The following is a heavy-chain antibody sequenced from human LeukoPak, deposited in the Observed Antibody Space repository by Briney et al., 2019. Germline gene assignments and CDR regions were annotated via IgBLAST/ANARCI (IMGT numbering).Heavy chain of an antibody. D-gene: IGHD2-2*01. J-gene: IGHJ4*02. V-gene: IGHV3-23*01. Sequence: GGSLRLSCAASGFTISNSAMTWVRQAPGKGLDWVSIITDNGAHTFYADSVKGRFTISRDTSENTLYLQMNSLRADDTAVYYCATVGGSGSSSNCFAYFAYWGKGTLLTASS. CDR1: GFTISNSA. CDR2: ITDNGAHT. CDR3: ATVGGSGSSSNCFAYFAY.